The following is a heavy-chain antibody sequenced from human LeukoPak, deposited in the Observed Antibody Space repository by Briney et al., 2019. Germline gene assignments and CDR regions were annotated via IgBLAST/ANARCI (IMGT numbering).Heavy chain of an antibody. CDR3: ARGFKFGDYVWGSYRYTVATYFDY. CDR2: ISSNGGST. J-gene: IGHJ4*02. D-gene: IGHD3-16*02. CDR1: GFTFSSYA. V-gene: IGHV3-64*01. Sequence: GGSLRLSCAASGFTFSSYAMHWVRQAPGKGLEYVSAISSNGGSTYYANPVKGRFTISRDNSKNTLYLQMGSLRAEDMAVYYCARGFKFGDYVWGSYRYTVATYFDYWGQGTLVTVSS.